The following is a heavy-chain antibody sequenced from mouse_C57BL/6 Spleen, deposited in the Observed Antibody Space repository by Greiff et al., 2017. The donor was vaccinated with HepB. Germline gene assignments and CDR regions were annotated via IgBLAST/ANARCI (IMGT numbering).Heavy chain of an antibody. Sequence: VQLQQPGAELVMPGASVKLSCKASGYTFTSYWMHWVKQKPGQGLEWIGEIDPAGSYTNYNQKFKGKSTLTVDKSSSTAYMQLSSLTSEDSAVYCCGRVGDCNYGFGCWGQGTLVAVAA. D-gene: IGHD2-1*01. V-gene: IGHV1-69*01. CDR3: GRVGDCNYGFGC. CDR2: IDPAGSYT. CDR1: GYTFTSYW. J-gene: IGHJ3*01.